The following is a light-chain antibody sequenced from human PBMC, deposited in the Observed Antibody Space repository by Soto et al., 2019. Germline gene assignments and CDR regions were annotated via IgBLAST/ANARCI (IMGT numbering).Light chain of an antibody. V-gene: IGLV2-8*01. CDR3: SSYTSSSLV. Sequence: QSVLTQPPSASGSPGQSVTISCTGTSSDVGGYNYVSWYQRHPGKAPKLMIFEVTKRPSGVPDRFSGSKSGNTASLTVSGLQAEDESDYYCSSYTSSSLVFGGGTKLTVL. J-gene: IGLJ2*01. CDR2: EVT. CDR1: SSDVGGYNY.